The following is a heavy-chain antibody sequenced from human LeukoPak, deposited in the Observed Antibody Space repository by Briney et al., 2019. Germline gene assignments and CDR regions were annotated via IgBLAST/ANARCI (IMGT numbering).Heavy chain of an antibody. CDR1: GGSISSYY. J-gene: IGHJ6*03. CDR2: IYDSGST. Sequence: PSETLSLTXTVSGGSISSYYWSWIRQPPGKGVEWIGYIYDSGSTNYNPSLKSRVTISVDTSKNQFSLKLSFVTAADTAVYYCARVPRYYYYMDVWGKGTTVTVSS. V-gene: IGHV4-59*01. CDR3: ARVPRYYYYMDV.